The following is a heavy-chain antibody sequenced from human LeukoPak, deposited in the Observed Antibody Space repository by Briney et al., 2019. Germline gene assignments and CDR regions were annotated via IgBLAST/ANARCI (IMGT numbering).Heavy chain of an antibody. D-gene: IGHD1-26*01. CDR3: ARGRWELLSYLDY. CDR1: GFTFSDYY. V-gene: IGHV3-11*04. Sequence: GGSLRLSCAASGFTFSDYYMSWIRQAPGQGLEWVSYISSSGSTIYYTDSVKGRFTISRDNAKNSLYLQMNSLRAEDTAVYYCARGRWELLSYLDYWGQGTLVTVSS. CDR2: ISSSGSTI. J-gene: IGHJ4*02.